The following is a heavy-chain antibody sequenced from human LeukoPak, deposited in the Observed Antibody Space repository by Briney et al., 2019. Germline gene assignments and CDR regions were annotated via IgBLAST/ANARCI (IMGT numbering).Heavy chain of an antibody. V-gene: IGHV3-30*04. CDR2: MSYDGTNK. Sequence: GGSLRLSCAASRFIFSSYAMHWVRQAPGKGLEWVAIMSYDGTNKYYADSVKGRFTISRDNSKNTLYLQMNSLRPEDTAVYYCARDLFTMIIEASFDYWGQGTLVTVSS. CDR1: RFIFSSYA. D-gene: IGHD3-22*01. J-gene: IGHJ4*02. CDR3: ARDLFTMIIEASFDY.